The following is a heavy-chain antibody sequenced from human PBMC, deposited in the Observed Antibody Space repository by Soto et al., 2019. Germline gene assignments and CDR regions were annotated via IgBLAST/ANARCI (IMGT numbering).Heavy chain of an antibody. V-gene: IGHV5-10-1*01. CDR3: ASGGDSSRHHAFDV. CDR2: IYPGDSVT. J-gene: IGHJ3*01. D-gene: IGHD3-10*01. Sequence: ECLERFVRGACDSLKNLWQDWVRQIPGKGVGGGVSIYPGDSVTTYNPSFQGHVTMSADKSINTAYLQWSSLKASNTAMYYCASGGDSSRHHAFDVWGLGPLVTFSS. CDR1: CDSLKNLW.